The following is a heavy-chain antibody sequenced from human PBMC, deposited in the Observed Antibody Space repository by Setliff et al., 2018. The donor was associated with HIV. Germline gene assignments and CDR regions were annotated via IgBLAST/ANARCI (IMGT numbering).Heavy chain of an antibody. Sequence: SETLSLTCAVSGYYISGGYYWCWIRQSPGKGLEWIGTIYHSGSTYYNPSLKSRVTTSVDTSKNQFSLNLSSVTAADTAVYYCARSAYDSSGLPYWGQGTLVTVSS. CDR1: GYYISGGYY. J-gene: IGHJ4*02. V-gene: IGHV4-38-2*01. CDR2: IYHSGST. D-gene: IGHD3-22*01. CDR3: ARSAYDSSGLPY.